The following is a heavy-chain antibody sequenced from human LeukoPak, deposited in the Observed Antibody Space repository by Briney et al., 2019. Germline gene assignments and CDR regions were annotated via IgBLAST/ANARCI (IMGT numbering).Heavy chain of an antibody. Sequence: GGSLRLSCAASGFTFSSYAMSWVRRAPGKGLEWVSAISGSGGSTYYADSVKGRFTISRDNSKNTLYLRMNSLRAEDTAVYYRAKPFYDFWSGYSEYYFDYWGQGTLVTVSS. CDR3: AKPFYDFWSGYSEYYFDY. V-gene: IGHV3-23*01. J-gene: IGHJ4*02. D-gene: IGHD3-3*01. CDR2: ISGSGGST. CDR1: GFTFSSYA.